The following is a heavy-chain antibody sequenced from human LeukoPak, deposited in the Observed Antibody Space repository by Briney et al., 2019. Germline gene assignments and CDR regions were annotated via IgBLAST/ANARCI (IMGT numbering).Heavy chain of an antibody. V-gene: IGHV3-15*01. CDR2: IKSYGGGGTT. J-gene: IGHJ3*02. CDR1: GMQFSAAW. Sequence: PGGSLRLSCVASGMQFSAAWMSWVRQAPGKGPQWVGRIKSYGGGGTTDYGALVKGRFTISRDDSKNTIYLQMNSLETEDTAVYYCTWIRKALGGFDTWGQGTMVTVSS. CDR3: TWIRKALGGFDT. D-gene: IGHD5-18*01.